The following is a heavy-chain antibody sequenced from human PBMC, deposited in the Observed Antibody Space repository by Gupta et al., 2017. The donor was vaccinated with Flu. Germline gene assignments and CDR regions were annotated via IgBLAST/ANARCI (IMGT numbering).Heavy chain of an antibody. J-gene: IGHJ6*02. CDR3: ARDGTPVGSYGGDYGMDV. Sequence: EVQLVESGGDLVQPGGSLRLSCAASGFSFSSYEMNWVRQAPGKGLEWVSYISRSGGTIYYADSVKGRFTISRDNAKNSLYLQMNSLRAEDTALYYCARDGTPVGSYGGDYGMDVWGQGTTVTVSS. D-gene: IGHD3-16*01. CDR2: ISRSGGTI. CDR1: GFSFSSYE. V-gene: IGHV3-48*03.